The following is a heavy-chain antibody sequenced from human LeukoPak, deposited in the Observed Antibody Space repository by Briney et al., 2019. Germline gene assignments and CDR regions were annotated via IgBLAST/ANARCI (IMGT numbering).Heavy chain of an antibody. V-gene: IGHV4-34*01. J-gene: IGHJ3*02. D-gene: IGHD3-22*01. CDR2: INHSGST. CDR1: GGSFSGYY. Sequence: SETLSLTCAVYGGSFSGYYWSWIRQPPGKGLEWIGEINHSGSTNYNPSLKSRVTISVDTSKNQFSLKLSSVTAADTAVYYCARFYYYDTSGYSAFDIWGQGTMVTVSS. CDR3: ARFYYYDTSGYSAFDI.